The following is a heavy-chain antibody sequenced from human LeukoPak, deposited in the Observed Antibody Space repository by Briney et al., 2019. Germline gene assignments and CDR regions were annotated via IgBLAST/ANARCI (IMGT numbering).Heavy chain of an antibody. J-gene: IGHJ6*04. CDR1: GGTFSSYA. CDR2: IIPIFGTA. D-gene: IGHD2-15*01. Sequence: ASVKVSCKASGGTFSSYAISWVRQAPGQGLEWMEGIIPIFGTANYAQKFQGRVTITADKSTSTAYMELSSLRSEDTAVYYCARSVVVVVASYYYYYGMDVWGKGTTVTVSS. CDR3: ARSVVVVVASYYYYYGMDV. V-gene: IGHV1-69*06.